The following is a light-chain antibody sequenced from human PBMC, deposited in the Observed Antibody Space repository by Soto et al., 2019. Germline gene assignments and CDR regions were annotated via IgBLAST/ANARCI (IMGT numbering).Light chain of an antibody. V-gene: IGKV1-39*01. CDR1: QSISSY. CDR3: QQSYSIPRT. J-gene: IGKJ1*01. Sequence: DIQITQSPSSLSASVGDRVTITCRASQSISSYLNWYQQKPGKAPKLLIYAASSLQGGVPSRFSGSGSVTDFTLSISRLQPVYFASYYCQQSYSIPRTFGDGSKVEV. CDR2: AAS.